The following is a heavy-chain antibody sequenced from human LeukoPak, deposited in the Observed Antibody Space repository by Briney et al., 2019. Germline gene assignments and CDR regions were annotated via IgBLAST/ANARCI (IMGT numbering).Heavy chain of an antibody. J-gene: IGHJ5*02. D-gene: IGHD3-3*01. Sequence: GGSLRLSCAASGFTFSSYSMNWVRQAPGKGLEWVSSISSSSSYIYYADSVKGRFTISRDNAKNSLYLQMNSLRAEDTAVYYCARGRGGLWSGYYKNNWFDPWGQGTLVTVSS. CDR2: ISSSSSYI. CDR3: ARGRGGLWSGYYKNNWFDP. V-gene: IGHV3-21*01. CDR1: GFTFSSYS.